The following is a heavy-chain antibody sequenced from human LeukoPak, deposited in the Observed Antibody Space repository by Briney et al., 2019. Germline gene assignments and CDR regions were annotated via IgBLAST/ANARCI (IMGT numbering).Heavy chain of an antibody. CDR1: GFTFSSYE. CDR3: ARQVRDFWSGHRGDYFDY. V-gene: IGHV3-48*03. CDR2: ISSSGSTI. D-gene: IGHD3-3*01. J-gene: IGHJ4*02. Sequence: PGGSLRLSCAASGFTFSSYEMNWVRQAPGKGLEWVSYISSSGSTIYYADSVKGRFTISRDNAKNSLYLQMNSLRAGDTAVYYCARQVRDFWSGHRGDYFDYWGQGTLVTVSS.